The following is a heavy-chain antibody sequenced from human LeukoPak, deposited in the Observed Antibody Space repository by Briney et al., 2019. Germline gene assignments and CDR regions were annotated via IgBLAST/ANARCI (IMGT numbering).Heavy chain of an antibody. D-gene: IGHD7-27*01. CDR3: ARVWGSHY. Sequence: WASVKVSCKASGGTFSSYAISWVRQAPGQGLEWMGWINPNSGGTNYAQKFQGRVTMTRDTSISTAYMELSRLRSDDTAVYYCARVWGSHYWGQGTLVTVSS. J-gene: IGHJ4*02. CDR1: GGTFSSYA. CDR2: INPNSGGT. V-gene: IGHV1-2*02.